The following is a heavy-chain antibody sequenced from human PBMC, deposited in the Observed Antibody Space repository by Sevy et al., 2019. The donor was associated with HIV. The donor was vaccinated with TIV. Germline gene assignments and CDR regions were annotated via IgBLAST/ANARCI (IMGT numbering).Heavy chain of an antibody. CDR1: GFTFSTYA. CDR2: ISGSGGST. Sequence: GGSLRLSCAASGFTFSTYAMSWVRQAPGKGLEWVSAISGSGGSTYYADSLQGRFTIFRDNSKNTLSLQMNSLRAEDTAVYYCARGDSTFYGLDVWGQGTTVTVS. J-gene: IGHJ6*02. D-gene: IGHD6-13*01. V-gene: IGHV3-23*01. CDR3: ARGDSTFYGLDV.